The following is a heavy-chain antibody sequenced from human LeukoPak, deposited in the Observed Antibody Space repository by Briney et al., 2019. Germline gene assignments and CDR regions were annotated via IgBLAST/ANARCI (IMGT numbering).Heavy chain of an antibody. V-gene: IGHV3-7*01. CDR1: GFTCSSYW. D-gene: IGHD6-13*01. Sequence: GGSLRLSCAASGFTCSSYWMSWGRHAPGKGLEWVTNIKQDGSEKYYVDSVKGRFTITRDNDNNSLYLQTNRLRDEGRAGYYCPRDKNMYSSSWNNCFDPWGQGNLVTVFS. CDR2: IKQDGSEK. J-gene: IGHJ5*02. CDR3: PRDKNMYSSSWNNCFDP.